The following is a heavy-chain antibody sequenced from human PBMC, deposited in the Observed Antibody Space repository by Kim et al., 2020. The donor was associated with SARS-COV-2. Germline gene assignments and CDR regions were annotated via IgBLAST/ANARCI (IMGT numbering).Heavy chain of an antibody. J-gene: IGHJ4*02. CDR3: AKGTWDYYDSSGYYYGDYFDY. V-gene: IGHV3-23*01. D-gene: IGHD3-22*01. Sequence: FTISRDNSKNTLYLQMNSLRAEDTAVYYCAKGTWDYYDSSGYYYGDYFDYWGQGTLVTVSS.